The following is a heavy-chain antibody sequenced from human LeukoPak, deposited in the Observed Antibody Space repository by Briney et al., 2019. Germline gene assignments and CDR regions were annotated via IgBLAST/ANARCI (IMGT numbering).Heavy chain of an antibody. D-gene: IGHD3-10*01. Sequence: GGSLRLSCEGSAFIFSGHWINWVRQAPGKGLEWVSSISSSSSYIYYADSVKGRFTISRDNAKNSLYLQMNSLRAEDTAVYYCARDLRYYYGSGSFKTWGQGTLVTVSS. V-gene: IGHV3-21*01. CDR1: AFIFSGHW. CDR3: ARDLRYYYGSGSFKT. J-gene: IGHJ5*02. CDR2: ISSSSSYI.